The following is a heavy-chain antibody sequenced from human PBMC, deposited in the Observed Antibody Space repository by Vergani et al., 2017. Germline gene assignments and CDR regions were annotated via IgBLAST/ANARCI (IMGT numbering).Heavy chain of an antibody. CDR1: GYTFTSYY. CDR2: INPSGGST. D-gene: IGHD3-22*01. V-gene: IGHV1-46*01. J-gene: IGHJ4*02. CDR3: ARDPGQDRYFDY. Sequence: QVQLVQSGAEVKKPGASVKVSCKASGYTFTSYYMHWVRQAPGQGLEWMGIINPSGGSTSYAQTVQGTVTMTRDTSTSTVYMELSSLRSEDTAVYYCARDPGQDRYFDYWGQGTLVTVSS.